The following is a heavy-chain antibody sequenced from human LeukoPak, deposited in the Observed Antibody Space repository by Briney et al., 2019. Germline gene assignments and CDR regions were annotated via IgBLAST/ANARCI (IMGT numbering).Heavy chain of an antibody. CDR1: GGSFSTYY. Sequence: PSETLSLTCTVSGGSFSTYYWSWIRQPPGKGLEWVGYIYYSGNTNYNPSLKSRVTISVDTSKNQFSLNLSSVTAADTAVYYCARTTEGGYTYDYFYYYYMDVWGKGTTVTISS. D-gene: IGHD5-18*01. J-gene: IGHJ6*03. CDR2: IYYSGNT. V-gene: IGHV4-59*01. CDR3: ARTTEGGYTYDYFYYYYMDV.